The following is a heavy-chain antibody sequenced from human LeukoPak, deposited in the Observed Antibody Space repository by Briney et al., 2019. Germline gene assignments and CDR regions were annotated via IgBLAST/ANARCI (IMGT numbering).Heavy chain of an antibody. CDR3: AKDWIYDAGSYLGDKYFDY. CDR1: GFVFSDYA. Sequence: GGSLRLSCAASGFVFSDYAMTWVRQAPGKGLEWASGISASGGRTYNADAVKGRFTISRDNSKNTVYLQMNSLRDEDTAVYYCAKDWIYDAGSYLGDKYFDYWGQGTLVTVSS. J-gene: IGHJ4*02. CDR2: ISASGGRT. D-gene: IGHD3-10*01. V-gene: IGHV3-23*01.